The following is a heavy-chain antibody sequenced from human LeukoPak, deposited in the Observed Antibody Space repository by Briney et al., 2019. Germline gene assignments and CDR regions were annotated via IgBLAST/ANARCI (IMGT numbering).Heavy chain of an antibody. Sequence: SETLSLTCTVSGGSISSSSYYWGWIRQPPGKGLEWIGSIYHSGSTYYNPSLKSRVTMSVDTSKNQFSLKLSSVTAADTAVYYCALVSAGATDYWGQGTLVTVSS. D-gene: IGHD1-26*01. J-gene: IGHJ4*02. CDR2: IYHSGST. V-gene: IGHV4-39*07. CDR3: ALVSAGATDY. CDR1: GGSISSSSYY.